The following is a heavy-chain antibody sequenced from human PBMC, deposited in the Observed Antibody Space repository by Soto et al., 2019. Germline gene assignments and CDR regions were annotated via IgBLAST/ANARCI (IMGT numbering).Heavy chain of an antibody. CDR1: GGSISSGGYY. CDR2: IYYSGST. V-gene: IGHV4-31*03. Sequence: PSETLSLTCTVSGGSISSGGYYWSWIRQHPGKGLEWIGYIYYSGSTYYNPSLKSRVTISVDTSKNQFSLKLSSVTAADTAVYYCARVYYGSGSYLYFDYWGQGTLVTVSS. CDR3: ARVYYGSGSYLYFDY. D-gene: IGHD3-10*01. J-gene: IGHJ4*02.